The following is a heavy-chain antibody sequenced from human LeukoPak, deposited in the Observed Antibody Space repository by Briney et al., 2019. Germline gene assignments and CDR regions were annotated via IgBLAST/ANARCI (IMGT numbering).Heavy chain of an antibody. Sequence: PGGSLRLSCAASGFTFSSYGMHWVRQAPGKGLEWVAVIWYDGSNKYYADPVKGRFTISRDNSKNTLYLQMNSLRAEDTAVYYCARDKPPPYYYDSSGIFDYWGQGTLVTVSS. V-gene: IGHV3-33*08. CDR2: IWYDGSNK. J-gene: IGHJ4*02. CDR1: GFTFSSYG. D-gene: IGHD3-22*01. CDR3: ARDKPPPYYYDSSGIFDY.